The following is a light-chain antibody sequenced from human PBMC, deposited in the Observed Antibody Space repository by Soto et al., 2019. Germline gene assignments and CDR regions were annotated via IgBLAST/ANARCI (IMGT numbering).Light chain of an antibody. CDR3: QQYGSSPRLT. Sequence: EIVLTQSPVTLSLSPGERATLSCRASQSVGSYLAWYQQKPGQAPRLLIYDASNRATGIPARFSGSGSGTDFTLTISSLEPEDFAVYYCQQYGSSPRLTFGGGTKVDI. V-gene: IGKV3-11*01. CDR1: QSVGSY. J-gene: IGKJ4*01. CDR2: DAS.